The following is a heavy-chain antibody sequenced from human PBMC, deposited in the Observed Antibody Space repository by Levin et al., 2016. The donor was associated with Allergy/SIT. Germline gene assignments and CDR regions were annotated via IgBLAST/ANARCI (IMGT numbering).Heavy chain of an antibody. V-gene: IGHV3-23*01. CDR3: AKVMRSGGDSLPPLDN. CDR1: GFTLSSYA. D-gene: IGHD2-21*02. Sequence: GGSLRLSCAASGFTLSSYAMSWVRQAPGKGLEWVSAISGSGGSTYYEDSVKGRFTISRDNSKNTLYLQMTSLRAEDTAVYYCAKVMRSGGDSLPPLDNWGQGTLVTVSS. CDR2: ISGSGGST. J-gene: IGHJ4*02.